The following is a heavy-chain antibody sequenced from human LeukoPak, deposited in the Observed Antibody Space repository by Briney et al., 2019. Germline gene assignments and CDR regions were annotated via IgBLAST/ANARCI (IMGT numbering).Heavy chain of an antibody. J-gene: IGHJ4*02. CDR1: GYTFTRYY. Sequence: ASVKVSCKASGYTFTRYYIHWVRQAPGQGLEWMGIINPSGGTTSYAQKFQGRVTMTRDTSTSTVYMELSSLRSEDTAVYYCARGATTLDFDFWGQGTLVTVSS. CDR3: ARGATTLDFDF. CDR2: INPSGGTT. V-gene: IGHV1-46*03. D-gene: IGHD1-26*01.